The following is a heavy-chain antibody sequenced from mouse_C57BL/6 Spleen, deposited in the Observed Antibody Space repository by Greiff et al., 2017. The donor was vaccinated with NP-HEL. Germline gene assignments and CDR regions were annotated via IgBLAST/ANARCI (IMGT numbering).Heavy chain of an antibody. D-gene: IGHD2-2*01. V-gene: IGHV1-22*01. J-gene: IGHJ4*01. CDR3: ASGSLWLRRDYAMDY. Sequence: EVQLQQSGPELVKPGASVKMSCKASGYTFTDYNMHWVKQSHGKSLEWIGYINPNNGGTSYNQKFKGKATLTVNKSSSTAYMELRSLTSEDSAVYYCASGSLWLRRDYAMDYWGQGTSVTVSS. CDR1: GYTFTDYN. CDR2: INPNNGGT.